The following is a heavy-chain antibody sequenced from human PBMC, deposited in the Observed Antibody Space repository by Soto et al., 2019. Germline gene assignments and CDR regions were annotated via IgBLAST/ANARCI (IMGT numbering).Heavy chain of an antibody. Sequence: GGSQRLSCAASGFTFSNAWMTWVRQAPGQGLVWVGRIKSKTDGGTADYAAPVRGRFTISRDDSKDTLYLQMSSLKTEDTAVYYCTTDAYYDTSGYWFWGQGTPVTVSS. J-gene: IGHJ4*02. CDR3: TTDAYYDTSGYWF. V-gene: IGHV3-15*01. D-gene: IGHD3-22*01. CDR2: IKSKTDGGTA. CDR1: GFTFSNAW.